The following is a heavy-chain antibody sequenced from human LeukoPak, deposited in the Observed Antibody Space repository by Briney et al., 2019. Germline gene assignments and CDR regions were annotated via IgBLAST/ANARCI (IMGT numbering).Heavy chain of an antibody. CDR3: ARGGEFSGYEI. Sequence: GGSLRLSCAASGFTFDDYTMHWVRQAPGKGLEWVSLITWDGGSTYYADSVKGRFTISRDNAKNSLYLQMNSLRAEDTAVYYCARGGEFSGYEIWGQGTLVTVSS. CDR1: GFTFDDYT. CDR2: ITWDGGST. D-gene: IGHD5-12*01. V-gene: IGHV3-43*01. J-gene: IGHJ4*02.